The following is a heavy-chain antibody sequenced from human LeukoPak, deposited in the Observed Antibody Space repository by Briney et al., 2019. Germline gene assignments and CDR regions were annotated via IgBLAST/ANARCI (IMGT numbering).Heavy chain of an antibody. CDR3: ARLQYRIAVAGTNYYYGTDV. J-gene: IGHJ6*02. D-gene: IGHD6-19*01. Sequence: PSETLSLTCTVSGGSISSYYWSWIRQPPGKGLEWIGYIYYSGSTNYNPSLKSRVTISVDTSKNQFSLKLSSVTAADTAVYYCARLQYRIAVAGTNYYYGTDVWGQGTTVTVSS. CDR1: GGSISSYY. V-gene: IGHV4-59*08. CDR2: IYYSGST.